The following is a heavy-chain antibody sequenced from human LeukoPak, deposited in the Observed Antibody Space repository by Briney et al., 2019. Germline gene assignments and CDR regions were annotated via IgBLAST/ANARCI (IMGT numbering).Heavy chain of an antibody. D-gene: IGHD5-24*01. CDR3: ARGKMATIPDY. CDR2: IYYSGST. J-gene: IGHJ4*02. Sequence: SETLSLTCTVSGGSISSYYWSWIRQPPGKGLEWIGYIYYSGSTNYNPSLKSRVTISVDTSKNQFSLKLSSVTAADTAVYYCARGKMATIPDYWGQGTLVTVSS. V-gene: IGHV4-59*01. CDR1: GGSISSYY.